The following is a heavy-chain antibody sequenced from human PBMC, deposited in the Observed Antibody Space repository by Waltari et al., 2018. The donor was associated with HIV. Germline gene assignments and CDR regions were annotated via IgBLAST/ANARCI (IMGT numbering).Heavy chain of an antibody. V-gene: IGHV1-18*01. D-gene: IGHD4-4*01. Sequence: QVQLVQSGAEVKKPGASVKVSCKASGYTFTSYGLSWVRQAPGQGLEWMGWISAYNGNTNYAQKLQGRVTMTTDTSTSTAYMELRSLRSDDTAVYYCARDAAVTTNRYYYYGMDVWGQGTTVTVSS. CDR2: ISAYNGNT. J-gene: IGHJ6*02. CDR3: ARDAAVTTNRYYYYGMDV. CDR1: GYTFTSYG.